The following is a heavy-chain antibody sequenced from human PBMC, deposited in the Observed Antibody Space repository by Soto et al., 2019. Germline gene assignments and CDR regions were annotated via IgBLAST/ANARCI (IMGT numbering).Heavy chain of an antibody. CDR1: GGSVSSFSYY. CDR3: ARETGDTAMENWFDP. V-gene: IGHV4-61*03. J-gene: IGHJ5*02. D-gene: IGHD5-18*01. Sequence: PSETLSLTCSVSGGSVSSFSYYWSWIRQPPGRRPEWIGYIHHSGATRYNPSLNDRVSISLDTSKNHLALKLNSVTAADTAVYYCARETGDTAMENWFDPWGQGTLVTVSS. CDR2: IHHSGAT.